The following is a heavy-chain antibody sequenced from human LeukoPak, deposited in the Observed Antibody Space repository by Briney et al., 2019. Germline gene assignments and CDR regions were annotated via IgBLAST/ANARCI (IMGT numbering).Heavy chain of an antibody. J-gene: IGHJ5*01. D-gene: IGHD6-19*01. V-gene: IGHV3-23*01. Sequence: GGSLRLSCAASGFTLSSYAMSWVRQSPEKGLEWVSVISGSGGSTNYADSAKGRFTISRDNSKNTLYLQMNSLRAEDTAVYYCAKDYSSGWYDYWGQGTLVTVSS. CDR3: AKDYSSGWYDY. CDR1: GFTLSSYA. CDR2: ISGSGGST.